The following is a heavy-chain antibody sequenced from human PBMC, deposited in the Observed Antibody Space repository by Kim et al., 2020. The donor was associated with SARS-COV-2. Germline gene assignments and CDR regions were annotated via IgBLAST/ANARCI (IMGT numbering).Heavy chain of an antibody. CDR1: GFTFSSYA. J-gene: IGHJ3*02. CDR2: ISYDGSNK. Sequence: GGSLRLSCAASGFTFSSYAMRWVRQAPGKGLEWVAVISYDGSNKYYADSVKGRFTISRDNSKNTLYLQMNSLRAEDTAVYYCARSYRRAFQYYDILTGYLGSGPHDAFDIWGQGTMVTVSS. V-gene: IGHV3-30*04. CDR3: ARSYRRAFQYYDILTGYLGSGPHDAFDI. D-gene: IGHD3-9*01.